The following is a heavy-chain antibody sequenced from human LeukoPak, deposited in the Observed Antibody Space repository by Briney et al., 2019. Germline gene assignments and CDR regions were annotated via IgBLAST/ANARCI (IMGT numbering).Heavy chain of an antibody. J-gene: IGHJ3*02. D-gene: IGHD3-16*02. CDR1: GFTFSSYW. CDR3: ARGKEVWGSYRYGAFDI. CDR2: ISSSSSYI. Sequence: GGSLRLSCAASGFTFSSYWMNWVRQAPGKGLEWVSSISSSSSYIYYADSVKGRFTISRDNAKDSLYLQMNSLRAEDTAVYYCARGKEVWGSYRYGAFDIWGQGTMVTVSS. V-gene: IGHV3-21*01.